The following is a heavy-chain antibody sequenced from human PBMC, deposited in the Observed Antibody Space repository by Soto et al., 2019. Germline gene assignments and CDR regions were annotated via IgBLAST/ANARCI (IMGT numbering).Heavy chain of an antibody. D-gene: IGHD6-6*01. V-gene: IGHV4-39*02. CDR3: ARDYMGSSSSGDY. CDR1: GGSISSISDY. Sequence: SETLSLTCTVSGGSISSISDYWGWIRQPPGKGLEWIGSMYYSGSAYYNPSLERRVTISVDTSKNQFSLKLSSVTAADTAVYYCARDYMGSSSSGDYWGQGTLVTVSS. J-gene: IGHJ4*02. CDR2: MYYSGSA.